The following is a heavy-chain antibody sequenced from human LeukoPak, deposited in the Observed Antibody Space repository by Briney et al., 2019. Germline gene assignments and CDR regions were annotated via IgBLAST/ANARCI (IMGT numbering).Heavy chain of an antibody. CDR2: ISYDGSNK. V-gene: IGHV3-30-3*01. D-gene: IGHD6-19*01. Sequence: GGSLRLSCAASGFTFSSYAMHWVRQAPGKGLEWVAVISYDGSNKYYADSVKGRFTISRDNSKNTLYLQMNSLRAEDTAVYYCARGGWGSLAVAGTWGQGTLVTVSS. CDR3: ARGGWGSLAVAGT. J-gene: IGHJ4*02. CDR1: GFTFSSYA.